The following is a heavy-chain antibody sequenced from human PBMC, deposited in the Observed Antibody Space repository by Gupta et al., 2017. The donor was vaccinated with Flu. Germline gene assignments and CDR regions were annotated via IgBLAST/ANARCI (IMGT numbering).Heavy chain of an antibody. CDR1: GDSITSGDYS. V-gene: IGHV4-30-2*01. CDR2: IFHTGST. D-gene: IGHD6-6*01. J-gene: IGHJ6*03. CDR3: ARSSPDVVQPPQRGCYYMDV. Sequence: QLQMQESGSGLLKPSQTLSLTCAVSGDSITSGDYSWSWIRQAPGKGLEWIGYIFHTGSTYYNPSLKSRVTMSVDRAKNEFSLEMSSVTAADSAVYFCARSSPDVVQPPQRGCYYMDVWGKGTTVTVSS.